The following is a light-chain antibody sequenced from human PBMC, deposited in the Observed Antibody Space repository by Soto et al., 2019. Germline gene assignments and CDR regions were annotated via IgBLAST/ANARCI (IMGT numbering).Light chain of an antibody. CDR1: QTITTW. Sequence: DIEMTQSPSILSSSLGDRVTLSCRSSQTITTWLAWYQQKPGQAPRLLIYDASSLAGWVPSRFSGSGSGTDFTLTISSVQPEDFATYYCHQSYSTPRTFGQGTKVDIK. J-gene: IGKJ1*01. V-gene: IGKV1-39*01. CDR3: HQSYSTPRT. CDR2: DAS.